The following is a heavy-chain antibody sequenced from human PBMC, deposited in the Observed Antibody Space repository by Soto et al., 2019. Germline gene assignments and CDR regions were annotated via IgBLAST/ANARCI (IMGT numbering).Heavy chain of an antibody. D-gene: IGHD3-22*01. CDR3: ERPVTSGYYYNY. J-gene: IGHJ4*02. V-gene: IGHV5-10-1*01. Sequence: RGESLKISCKGSGYIFSDYWITWVRQMPGKGLEWMGRIDPGDSNIDYSPSFQGHVTMSTDMSISTAYLQWSSLKASDTAMYYCERPVTSGYYYNYWGQGTLVTVSS. CDR1: GYIFSDYW. CDR2: IDPGDSNI.